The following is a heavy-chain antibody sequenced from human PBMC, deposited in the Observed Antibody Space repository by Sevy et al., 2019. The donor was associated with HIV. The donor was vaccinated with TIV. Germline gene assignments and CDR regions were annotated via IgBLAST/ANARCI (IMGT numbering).Heavy chain of an antibody. CDR2: IRSKDYGGTT. CDR1: GFTFGDFA. D-gene: IGHD2-21*01. CDR3: TRDGGGGNILASYYYYDMDV. V-gene: IGHV3-49*03. Sequence: GGSLRLSCTTSGFTFGDFAMSWFRQAPGKGLEWVGFIRSKDYGGTTEYAAFVKGRFNISRDDSKNIVYMQMNSLKTEDTALYFCTRDGGGGNILASYYYYDMDVWGQGTTVTVSS. J-gene: IGHJ6*02.